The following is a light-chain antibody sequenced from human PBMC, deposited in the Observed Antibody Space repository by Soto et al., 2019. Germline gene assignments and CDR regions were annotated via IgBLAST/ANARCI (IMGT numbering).Light chain of an antibody. J-gene: IGLJ1*01. CDR1: SSDIGTYNY. CDR2: GVT. V-gene: IGLV2-14*03. Sequence: QSALTQPASVSGSPGQSITNSCTGTSSDIGTYNYVSWYQLHPGKAPKLMIYGVTNRPSGVSNRFSGSKSGNTASLTISGLQVEDETDYYCSSYTSSNSYVFGTGTKLTVL. CDR3: SSYTSSNSYV.